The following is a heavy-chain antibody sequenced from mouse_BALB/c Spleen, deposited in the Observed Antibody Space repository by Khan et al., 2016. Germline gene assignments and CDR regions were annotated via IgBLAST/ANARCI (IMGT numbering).Heavy chain of an antibody. CDR3: VSYGWEAMDY. Sequence: EVQLVESGGGLVQPKGSLKLSCAASGFTFKTYAMNWVRQAPGKGLEWVARISSKSNYYATYYADSVKDRFTISRDDSQSMLYLQMNNLKTEDTAMYYCVSYGWEAMDYWGQGTSVTVSS. V-gene: IGHV10-1*02. CDR1: GFTFKTYA. D-gene: IGHD2-2*01. CDR2: ISSKSNYYAT. J-gene: IGHJ4*01.